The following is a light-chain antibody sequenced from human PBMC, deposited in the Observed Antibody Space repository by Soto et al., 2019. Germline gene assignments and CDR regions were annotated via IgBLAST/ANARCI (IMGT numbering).Light chain of an antibody. Sequence: NFMLTQPHSVSESPGQTVTIASTRSSGSIASDYVQWYQQRPGSAPINVIFEDSQRPSGVPDRFSGSIDSSSNSASLTISRLTTEDAADYYCQSVDVKYVVFGGGTKLTVL. CDR3: QSVDVKYVV. V-gene: IGLV6-57*04. J-gene: IGLJ2*01. CDR2: EDS. CDR1: SGSIASDY.